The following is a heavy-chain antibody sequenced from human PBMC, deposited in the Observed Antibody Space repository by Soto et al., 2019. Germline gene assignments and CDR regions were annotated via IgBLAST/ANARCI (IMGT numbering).Heavy chain of an antibody. Sequence: GGSLRLSCAASGFTFSSYSMNWVRQAPGKGLEWVSYISSSSSTIYYADSVKGRLTISRDNAKNSLYLQMNSLRDEDTAVYYCARDLRIDYGDYYYYGMDVWGQGTTVTVSS. D-gene: IGHD4-17*01. CDR1: GFTFSSYS. CDR2: ISSSSSTI. CDR3: ARDLRIDYGDYYYYGMDV. V-gene: IGHV3-48*02. J-gene: IGHJ6*02.